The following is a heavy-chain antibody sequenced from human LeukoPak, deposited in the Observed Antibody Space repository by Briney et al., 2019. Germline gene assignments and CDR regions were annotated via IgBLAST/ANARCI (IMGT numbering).Heavy chain of an antibody. J-gene: IGHJ4*02. CDR2: IIPILDLA. Sequence: ASVKVSCKASGVIFSNFALNWVRQAPGHGLEWMGRIIPILDLAHYTQKFQGRLTITADKSTNTSYMELTSLTAEDTAVYYCATPSRTEDGDYGVCWGQGTLVTVSS. D-gene: IGHD4-17*01. CDR3: ATPSRTEDGDYGVC. V-gene: IGHV1-69*04. CDR1: GVIFSNFA.